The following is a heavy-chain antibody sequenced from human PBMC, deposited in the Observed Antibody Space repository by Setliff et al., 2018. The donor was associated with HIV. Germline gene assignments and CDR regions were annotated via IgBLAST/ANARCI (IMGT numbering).Heavy chain of an antibody. CDR1: GYTFTTYA. CDR2: INTNTGNP. J-gene: IGHJ4*02. CDR3: AKVHRALADTY. D-gene: IGHD6-19*01. Sequence: ASVKVSCKASGYTFTTYAMSWVRQAPGQGLEWMGWINTNTGNPTYAQGFTGRFVFSLDTSVNTAYLQISSLEAEDTAVYYCAKVHRALADTYWGLGTLVTVSS. V-gene: IGHV7-4-1*02.